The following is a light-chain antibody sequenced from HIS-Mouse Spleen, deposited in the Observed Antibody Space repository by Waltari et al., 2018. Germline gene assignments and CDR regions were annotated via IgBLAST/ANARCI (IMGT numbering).Light chain of an antibody. CDR1: SRDVGGYNY. CDR3: SSYTSSSTLVV. V-gene: IGLV2-14*03. CDR2: DVS. J-gene: IGLJ2*01. Sequence: QSALTQPASVSGSPGQSITISCTGTSRDVGGYNYVSWYQQHTAKAPKLMIYDVSNRPSGVSNRFSGSKSGNTASLTISGLQAEDEADYYCSSYTSSSTLVVFGGGTKLTVL.